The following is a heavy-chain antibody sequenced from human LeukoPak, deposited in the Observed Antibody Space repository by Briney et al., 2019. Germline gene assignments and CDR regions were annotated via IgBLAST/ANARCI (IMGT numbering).Heavy chain of an antibody. Sequence: GGSLRLSCAASGFTFSSYSMNWVRQAPGKGLEWVSVIYSGGSTYYADSVKGRFTISRDNSKNTLYLQMNSLRAEDTAVYYCAREDNFWSGYSGDGMDVWGQGTTVTVSS. CDR1: GFTFSSYS. CDR2: IYSGGST. J-gene: IGHJ6*02. V-gene: IGHV3-53*01. CDR3: AREDNFWSGYSGDGMDV. D-gene: IGHD3-3*01.